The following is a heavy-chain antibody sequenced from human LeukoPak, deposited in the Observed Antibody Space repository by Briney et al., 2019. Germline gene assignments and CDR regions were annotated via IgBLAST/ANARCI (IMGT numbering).Heavy chain of an antibody. CDR1: GGSIGSFY. Sequence: SETLSLTCTVSGGSIGSFYWTWIRRTPRKGLEWIGSVYYTGSTNYNPSLKSRVTISIDTSRSQFSLKLTSVTVADTAVYYCARDSRYSYGSGGMDVWGQGTTVTVSS. V-gene: IGHV4-59*01. J-gene: IGHJ6*02. CDR2: VYYTGST. D-gene: IGHD3-10*01. CDR3: ARDSRYSYGSGGMDV.